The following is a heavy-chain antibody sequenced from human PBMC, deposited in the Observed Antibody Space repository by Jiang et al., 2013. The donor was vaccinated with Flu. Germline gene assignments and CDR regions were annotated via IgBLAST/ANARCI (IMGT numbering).Heavy chain of an antibody. V-gene: IGHV1-69*04. CDR3: AGEDINVAVLTAFKY. D-gene: IGHD2-15*01. CDR2: IIPMFRLT. J-gene: IGHJ4*02. CDR1: GDTLDNFA. Sequence: YGAEVKKPGSSVKVSCTVSGDTLDNFAISWLRQAPGQGLEWMGRIIPMFRLTHYAPKFQGRLTVTADRSAPTVYMDLTTLASDDLATYYCAGEDINVAVLTAFKYWGQGSLVTVSS.